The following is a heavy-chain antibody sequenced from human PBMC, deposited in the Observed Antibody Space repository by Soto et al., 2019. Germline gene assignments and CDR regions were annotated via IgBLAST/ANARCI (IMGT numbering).Heavy chain of an antibody. CDR3: ARQGEIQLRH. Sequence: SETLSLTCAVYGGSFGGYYWSWIRQPPGKGLEWIGEINHSGSTNYNPSLKSRVTISVDTSKNQFSLKLSSVTAADTAVYYCARQGEIQLRHWGQGTLVTVSS. D-gene: IGHD5-18*01. J-gene: IGHJ4*02. V-gene: IGHV4-34*01. CDR1: GGSFGGYY. CDR2: INHSGST.